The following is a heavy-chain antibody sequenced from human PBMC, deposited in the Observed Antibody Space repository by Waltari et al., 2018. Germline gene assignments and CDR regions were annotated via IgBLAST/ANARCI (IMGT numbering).Heavy chain of an antibody. J-gene: IGHJ2*01. D-gene: IGHD6-13*01. CDR1: GGSISSGSYY. V-gene: IGHV4-61*02. Sequence: QVQLQESGPGLVKPSQTLSLTCTVSGGSISSGSYYWSWIRQPAGKGLEWIGEINHSGSTNYNPSLKSRVTISVDTAKNQFSLKLSSVTAADTAVYYCARAGHSSLRLHFDLWGRGTLVTVSS. CDR3: ARAGHSSLRLHFDL. CDR2: INHSGST.